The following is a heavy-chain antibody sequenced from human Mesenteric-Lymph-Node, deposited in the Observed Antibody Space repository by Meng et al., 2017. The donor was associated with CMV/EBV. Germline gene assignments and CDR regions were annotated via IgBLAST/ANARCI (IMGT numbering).Heavy chain of an antibody. CDR3: ARRGNYDSDYSEY. CDR2: VHHSGTT. D-gene: IGHD3-22*01. V-gene: IGHV4-39*01. J-gene: IGHJ4*02. CDR1: GDSISDSTYY. Sequence: QFQLQGSGPGPVKPSETLSLSCIVSGDSISDSTYYWTWIRQPPGKGLEWIGSVHHSGTTYYNPSLKGRLTISVDTSANLFSLRLTTVTAADTATYYCARRGNYDSDYSEYWGQGTLVTVSS.